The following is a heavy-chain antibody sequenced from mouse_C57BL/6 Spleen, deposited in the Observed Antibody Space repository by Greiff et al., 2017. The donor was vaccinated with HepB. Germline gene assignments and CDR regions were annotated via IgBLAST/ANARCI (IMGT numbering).Heavy chain of an antibody. CDR2: IYPGSGST. J-gene: IGHJ4*01. Sequence: VKLQQPGAELVKPGASVKMSCKASGYTFTSYWITWVKQRPGQGLEWIGDIYPGSGSTNYNEKFKSKATLTVDTSSSTAYMQLSSLTSEDSAVYYCARFIKYYGRGYAMDYWGQGTSVTVSS. D-gene: IGHD1-1*01. V-gene: IGHV1-55*01. CDR1: GYTFTSYW. CDR3: ARFIKYYGRGYAMDY.